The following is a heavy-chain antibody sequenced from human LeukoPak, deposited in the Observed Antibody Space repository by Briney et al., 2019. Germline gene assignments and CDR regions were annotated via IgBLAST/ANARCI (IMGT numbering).Heavy chain of an antibody. D-gene: IGHD4-23*01. V-gene: IGHV4-39*07. CDR3: ARDRLRWPKIDY. CDR2: IYYGVTT. CDR1: GDSISSSDYY. Sequence: KPSETLSLTCTVSGDSISSSDYYWGWIRQPPGKGLEWIGSIYYGVTTYCNPSLKNRVTISVDTSKNQFSLRLSSVTAADTAVYYCARDRLRWPKIDYWGQGTLVTVSS. J-gene: IGHJ4*02.